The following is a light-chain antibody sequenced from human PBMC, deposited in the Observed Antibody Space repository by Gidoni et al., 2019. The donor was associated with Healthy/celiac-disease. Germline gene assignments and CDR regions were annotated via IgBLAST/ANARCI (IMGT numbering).Light chain of an antibody. J-gene: IGLJ2*01. CDR2: DDS. CDR1: NIGSKR. Sequence: SYVLTQPPSVSVAPGTTARITCGGNNIGSKRVHWYQQKPGQAPVLVVYDDSDRPPGIPERFSGSNSGNTATLTISRVEAGDEADYYCQVWDSSSDHVVFGGGTKLTVL. CDR3: QVWDSSSDHVV. V-gene: IGLV3-21*03.